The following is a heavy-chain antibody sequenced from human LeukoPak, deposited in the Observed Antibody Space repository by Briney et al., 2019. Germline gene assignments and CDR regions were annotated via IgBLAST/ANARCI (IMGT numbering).Heavy chain of an antibody. D-gene: IGHD1-14*01. V-gene: IGHV3-74*01. CDR2: INPGGSSI. CDR3: ARRNHADDY. J-gene: IGHJ4*02. CDR1: GFTFSSYS. Sequence: GGSLRLSCAASGFTFSSYSMHWVRQVPGKGLVWVARINPGGSSITYADSVKGRFTISRDNAKNTLYLQMDSLRAEDTGVYYCARRNHADDYWGQGSLVTVSS.